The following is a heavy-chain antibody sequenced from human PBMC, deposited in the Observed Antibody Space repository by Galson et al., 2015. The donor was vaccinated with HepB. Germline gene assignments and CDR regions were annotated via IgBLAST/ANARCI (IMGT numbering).Heavy chain of an antibody. D-gene: IGHD4-17*01. CDR1: GDSVSSNSAA. CDR3: AREGPGADYGDYVYAFDI. Sequence: CAISGDSVSSNSAAWNWIRQSPSRGLEWLGRTYYRSKWYNDYAVSVKSRITINPDTSKNQFSLQLNSVTPEDTAVYYCAREGPGADYGDYVYAFDIWGQGTMVTVSS. J-gene: IGHJ3*02. CDR2: TYYRSKWYN. V-gene: IGHV6-1*01.